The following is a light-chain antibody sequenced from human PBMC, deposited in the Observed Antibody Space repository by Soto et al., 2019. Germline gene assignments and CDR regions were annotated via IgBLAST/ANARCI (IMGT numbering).Light chain of an antibody. J-gene: IGKJ1*01. CDR3: QQYNNWPSWT. Sequence: EIVMTQSPATLSVSPGERATLSCRASQSVSSNVAWYQQKPGQAPRLLIYGASTRATGIPARFSGSGYGKEFTLTISSLQSEDFAFYYCQQYNNWPSWTFGQGTKVEIK. V-gene: IGKV3-15*01. CDR1: QSVSSN. CDR2: GAS.